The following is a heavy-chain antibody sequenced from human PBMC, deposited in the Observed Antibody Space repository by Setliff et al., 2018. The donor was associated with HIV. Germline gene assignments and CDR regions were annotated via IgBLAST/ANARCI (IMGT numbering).Heavy chain of an antibody. D-gene: IGHD3-22*01. Sequence: SETLSLTCTVSDGSISSQYWSWIRQPPGKGLEWVGSIYYTGNTNYNPSLKSRVTISVDTSKNELSLKMSSVTAADTAVYYCARGASGYFDAFDIWGQGTMVTVSS. J-gene: IGHJ3*02. CDR3: ARGASGYFDAFDI. CDR1: DGSISSQY. V-gene: IGHV4-59*11. CDR2: IYYTGNT.